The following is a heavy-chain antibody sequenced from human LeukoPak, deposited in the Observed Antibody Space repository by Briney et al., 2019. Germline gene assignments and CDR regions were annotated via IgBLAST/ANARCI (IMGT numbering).Heavy chain of an antibody. CDR1: GGSFSGYY. J-gene: IGHJ6*02. D-gene: IGHD5-12*01. V-gene: IGHV4-34*01. Sequence: SETLSLTCAVYGGSFSGYYWSWIRQPPGKGLEWIGEINHSGSTNYNPSLKSRVTISVDTSKNQFSLKLSSVTAADTAVYYCARGRGYKNYYYGMDVWGQGTTVTVSS. CDR3: ARGRGYKNYYYGMDV. CDR2: INHSGST.